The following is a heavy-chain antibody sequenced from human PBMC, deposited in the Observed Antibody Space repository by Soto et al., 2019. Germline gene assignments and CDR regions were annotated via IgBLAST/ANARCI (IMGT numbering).Heavy chain of an antibody. D-gene: IGHD6-13*01. CDR1: GYTFTGYY. J-gene: IGHJ3*02. CDR2: INPNSGGT. Sequence: ASVKVSCKASGYTFTGYYMHWVRQAPGQGLEWMGWINPNSGGTNYAQKFQGWVTMTRDTSISTAYMELSRLRSDDTAVYYCARDCAAAGNDAFDICGQGPMVTV. CDR3: ARDCAAAGNDAFDI. V-gene: IGHV1-2*04.